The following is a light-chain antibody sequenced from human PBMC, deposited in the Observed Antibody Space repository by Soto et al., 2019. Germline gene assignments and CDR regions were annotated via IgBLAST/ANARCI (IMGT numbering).Light chain of an antibody. CDR3: QQRSNWPIT. V-gene: IGKV3-11*01. CDR2: DAS. CDR1: QSVSSY. Sequence: EIVLTQSPATLSLSPGERATLSCRASQSVSSYLLWYQQKPGQAPRLLIYDASNRATGIPARFSGSGSGTDFTLTISSLDPEDFAVYYCQQRSNWPITFGQGTRLEIK. J-gene: IGKJ5*01.